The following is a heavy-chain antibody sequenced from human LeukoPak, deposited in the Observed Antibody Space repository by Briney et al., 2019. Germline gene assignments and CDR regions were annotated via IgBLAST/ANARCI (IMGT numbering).Heavy chain of an antibody. CDR1: GGSISSYY. Sequence: PSETLSLTCTVSGGSISSYYWSWIRQPPGKGLKWIGNIYYSGYTTYSPSLRSRVTISVDTSKNQFSLKLSSVTAAGTAVYYCARETSQKGAHYMDVWGKGTTITISS. CDR2: IYYSGYT. D-gene: IGHD3-16*01. CDR3: ARETSQKGAHYMDV. J-gene: IGHJ6*03. V-gene: IGHV4-59*01.